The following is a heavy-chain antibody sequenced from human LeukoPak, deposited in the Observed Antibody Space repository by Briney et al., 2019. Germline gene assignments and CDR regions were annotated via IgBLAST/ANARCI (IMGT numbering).Heavy chain of an antibody. V-gene: IGHV1-8*01. CDR2: MSPNSGDT. CDR1: GYTFTSYD. J-gene: IGHJ4*02. D-gene: IGHD7-27*01. Sequence: ASVKVSCKASGYTFTSYDFNWVRQATGQRPEWMGWMSPNSGDTGYAQKFQDRVTMTRNTSISTAYMELGSLRSDDTAVYYCARGPPNWGYDYWGPGTLVTVSS. CDR3: ARGPPNWGYDY.